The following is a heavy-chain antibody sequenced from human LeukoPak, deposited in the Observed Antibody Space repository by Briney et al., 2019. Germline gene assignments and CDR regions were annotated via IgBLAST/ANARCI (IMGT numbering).Heavy chain of an antibody. CDR3: ARAYRFGISRYWYFDL. Sequence: SETLSLTCRASGVTISNNDWSWIRQPAGKGLEWIGRIYSSGTTNYTPSLKGRVITSVDTSRNQFYLKLGSVTAADTAVYYCARAYRFGISRYWYFDLWGRGTLVTVSS. CDR2: IYSSGTT. CDR1: GVTISNND. J-gene: IGHJ2*01. D-gene: IGHD3-16*01. V-gene: IGHV4-4*07.